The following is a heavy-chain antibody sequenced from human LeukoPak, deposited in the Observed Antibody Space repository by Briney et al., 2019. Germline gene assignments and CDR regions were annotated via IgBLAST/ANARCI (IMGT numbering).Heavy chain of an antibody. CDR3: ARGYAMIGVVPYWYFDL. CDR2: INHSGST. V-gene: IGHV4-34*01. Sequence: SETLSLTCAVYGGSFSGYYWSWIRQPPGKGLEWIGEINHSGSTNYNPSLKSRVTISVDTSKNQFSLKLSSVTAADTAVYYCARGYAMIGVVPYWYFDLWGRGTLVTVSS. J-gene: IGHJ2*01. CDR1: GGSFSGYY. D-gene: IGHD3-22*01.